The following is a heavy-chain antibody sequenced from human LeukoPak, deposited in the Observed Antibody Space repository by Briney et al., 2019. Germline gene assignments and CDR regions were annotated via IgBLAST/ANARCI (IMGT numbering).Heavy chain of an antibody. V-gene: IGHV3-30*18. D-gene: IGHD2-2*02. CDR2: ISFDGSTS. Sequence: GGSLRLSCAASGFTFSHYGMHWVRQAPGKGLEWVAVISFDGSTSYHADSVKGRFTISRDNSQNTLFLQMSSLRADDTAVYYCTKGLYCPSAGCYTRQTEFDYWGQGTLVTVSS. J-gene: IGHJ4*02. CDR3: TKGLYCPSAGCYTRQTEFDY. CDR1: GFTFSHYG.